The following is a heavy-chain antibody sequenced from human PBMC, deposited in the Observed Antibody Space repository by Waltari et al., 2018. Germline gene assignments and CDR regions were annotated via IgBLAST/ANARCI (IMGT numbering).Heavy chain of an antibody. Sequence: QVQLVQSGAEVKKPGASVKVSCKTSGYTFTGYYMYWVRQAPGQGLEWMGWINPYSGGTSYAQKFQGRVTLTRDTSISTAYMELNRLISEDTAVYYCARDRGVGATSYFDYWGQGTLVTVSS. V-gene: IGHV1-2*02. CDR1: GYTFTGYY. D-gene: IGHD1-26*01. CDR3: ARDRGVGATSYFDY. CDR2: INPYSGGT. J-gene: IGHJ4*02.